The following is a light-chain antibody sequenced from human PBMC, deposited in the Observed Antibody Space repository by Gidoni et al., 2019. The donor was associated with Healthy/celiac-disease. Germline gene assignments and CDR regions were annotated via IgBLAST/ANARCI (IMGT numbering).Light chain of an antibody. V-gene: IGLV2-14*01. CDR3: SSYTSSSTPYV. CDR1: SRDVGGYNY. Sequence: QSALTQPASGAGSPGQAITISCTGTSRDVGGYNYVSWYQQHPGKAPTLMIYDVSNRPSGVSNRFSGSKSGNTASLTISGLQAEDEADYYCSSYTSSSTPYVFGTGTKVTVL. CDR2: DVS. J-gene: IGLJ1*01.